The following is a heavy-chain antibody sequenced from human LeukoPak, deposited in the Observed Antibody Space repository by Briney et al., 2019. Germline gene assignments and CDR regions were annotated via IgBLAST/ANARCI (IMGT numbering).Heavy chain of an antibody. Sequence: ASVKVSGKVSGNTFTDLSMNWVRQSPGKGLEWMGGFDPEDVETIYAHKLQGRVTVTEDTSTSTAYVGLRSLRSGDTAVFYCARGGYSSGLDSWGQGTLVTVSS. CDR1: GNTFTDLS. D-gene: IGHD5-18*01. J-gene: IGHJ4*02. V-gene: IGHV1-24*01. CDR2: FDPEDVET. CDR3: ARGGYSSGLDS.